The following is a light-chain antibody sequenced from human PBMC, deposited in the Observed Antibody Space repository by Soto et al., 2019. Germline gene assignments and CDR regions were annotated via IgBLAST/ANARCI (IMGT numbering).Light chain of an antibody. CDR1: SSDVGSYNL. Sequence: QSALTQPASVSGSPGQSITISCTGTSSDVGSYNLVSWYQQHPGKAPKLMIYEVSKRPSGVSNRFSGSKSGNTASLTISGLQAEDEADYYCCSYAGSSTYVVFGGETKVTVL. V-gene: IGLV2-23*02. CDR3: CSYAGSSTYVV. J-gene: IGLJ2*01. CDR2: EVS.